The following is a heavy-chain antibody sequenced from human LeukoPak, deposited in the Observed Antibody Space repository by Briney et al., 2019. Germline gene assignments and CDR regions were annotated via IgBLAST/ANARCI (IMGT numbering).Heavy chain of an antibody. CDR2: INQDGSEK. V-gene: IGHV3-7*01. J-gene: IGHJ4*02. CDR3: AREIQANCTAPSCSLAY. D-gene: IGHD2-2*01. Sequence: GGSLRLSCAASGFTFSSYWMTWVRQAPGKGLEWVANINQDGSEKYYVDSVKGRFTISRDNAHNSLYLQMYSLRAEDTAVYYCAREIQANCTAPSCSLAYWGQGTLVTVSS. CDR1: GFTFSSYW.